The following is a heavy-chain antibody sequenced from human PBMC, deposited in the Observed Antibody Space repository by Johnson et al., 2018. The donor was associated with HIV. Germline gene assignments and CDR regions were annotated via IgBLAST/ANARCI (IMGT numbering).Heavy chain of an antibody. V-gene: IGHV3-33*06. D-gene: IGHD2-21*01. CDR2: KWYDGSNK. Sequence: QMQLVESGGGVVQPGRSLRLSCAASGFTFSSYGMHWVRQAPGKGLEWVAVKWYDGSNKYYADSVKGRFTISRDNYKNTLYLQMNSLRAEDTAVYYCAKGLHIVVEGDAFDIWGQGTMVTVSS. CDR1: GFTFSSYG. J-gene: IGHJ3*02. CDR3: AKGLHIVVEGDAFDI.